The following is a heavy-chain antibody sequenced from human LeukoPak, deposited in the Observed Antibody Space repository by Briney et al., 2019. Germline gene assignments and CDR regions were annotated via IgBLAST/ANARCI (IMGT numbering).Heavy chain of an antibody. V-gene: IGHV1-8*01. D-gene: IGHD3-22*01. CDR1: GYTFTSYD. CDR3: AREGVGYYYGSSGYSI. CDR2: MNPNSGNT. Sequence: ASVKVSCKASGYTFTSYDINWVRQATGQGLEWMGWMNPNSGNTGYAQKFQGRVTMTRNTSISTAYMELSSLRSEDTAVYYCAREGVGYYYGSSGYSIWGQGTLVTVSS. J-gene: IGHJ4*02.